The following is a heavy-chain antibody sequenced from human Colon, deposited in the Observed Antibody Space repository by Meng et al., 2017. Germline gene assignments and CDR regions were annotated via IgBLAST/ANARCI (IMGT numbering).Heavy chain of an antibody. CDR2: INTYTGNP. D-gene: IGHD4-17*01. V-gene: IGHV7-4-1*02. CDR1: GYDFTNYG. J-gene: IGHJ4*02. CDR3: ATAVTTVPFDY. Sequence: QVQPVQFGSELKKPGASGKVSCKASGYDFTNYGMNWVRQAPGQGLEWIGWINTYTGNPAYAQGFTGRFVFSLDTSVSTAYLQISSLKAEDTAVYYCATAVTTVPFDYWGQGTLVTVSS.